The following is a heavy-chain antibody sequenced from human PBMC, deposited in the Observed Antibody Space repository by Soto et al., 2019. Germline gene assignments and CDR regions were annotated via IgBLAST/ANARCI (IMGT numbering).Heavy chain of an antibody. CDR2: IYYSGST. V-gene: IGHV4-31*03. CDR1: GGSISSGGYY. J-gene: IGHJ4*02. D-gene: IGHD3-22*01. CDR3: AREGSSGYYYFDD. Sequence: SETLSLTCTVSGGSISSGGYYWSWIRQHPGKGLEWIGYIYYSGSTYYNPSLKSRVTISVDTSKNQFSLKLSSVTAADTAVYYCAREGSSGYYYFDDWGQGTLVTVSS.